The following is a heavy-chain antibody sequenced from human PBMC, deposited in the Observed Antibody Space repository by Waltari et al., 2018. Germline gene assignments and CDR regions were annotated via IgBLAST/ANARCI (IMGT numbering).Heavy chain of an antibody. CDR1: GGSISSYY. CDR3: ARDHGGGDY. J-gene: IGHJ4*02. D-gene: IGHD3-16*01. CDR2: IYYSGST. V-gene: IGHV4-59*01. Sequence: QVQLQQWGAGLLKPSETLSLTCTVSGGSISSYYWSWIRQPPGKGLEWIGYIYYSGSTNYNPSLKSRVTISVDTSKNQFSLKLSSVTAADTAVYYCARDHGGGDYWGQGTLVTVSS.